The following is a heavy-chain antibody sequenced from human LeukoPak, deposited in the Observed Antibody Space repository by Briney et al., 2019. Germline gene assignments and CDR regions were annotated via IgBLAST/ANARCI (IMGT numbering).Heavy chain of an antibody. Sequence: SQTLSLTCTVSGGSISSGDYYWSWIRQPPGKGLEWIGYIYYSGSTYYNPSLKSRVTISVDTSKNQISLKLTSVTAADTAVYYCAREKALIDHYDFTGYDWEYWGQGSLVIVSS. V-gene: IGHV4-30-4*01. CDR2: IYYSGST. CDR1: GGSISSGDYY. CDR3: AREKALIDHYDFTGYDWEY. D-gene: IGHD3-22*01. J-gene: IGHJ4*02.